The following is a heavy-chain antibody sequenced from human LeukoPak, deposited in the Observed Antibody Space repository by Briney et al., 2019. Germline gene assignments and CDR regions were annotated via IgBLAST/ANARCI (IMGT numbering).Heavy chain of an antibody. CDR1: GGSFSGYY. Sequence: SETLSLTCAVYGGSFSGYYWSWIRQPPGKGLEWIGEINHSGSTNYNPSLKSRVTISVDTSKNQFSLKLSSVTAADTAVYYSARVLTTVTLFDYWGQGTLVTVSS. CDR3: ARVLTTVTLFDY. CDR2: INHSGST. D-gene: IGHD4-17*01. V-gene: IGHV4-34*01. J-gene: IGHJ4*02.